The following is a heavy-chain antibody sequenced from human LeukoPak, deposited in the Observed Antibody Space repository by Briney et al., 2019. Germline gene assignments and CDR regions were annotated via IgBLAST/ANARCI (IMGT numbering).Heavy chain of an antibody. CDR3: AREASDYDFWSGYYSSDHFDY. D-gene: IGHD3-3*01. Sequence: ASVKVSCKASGYTFTSYDINWVRQATGQGLEWMGWVSPNSGNTGYAQKFQGRVTMIRNTSISTAYMELSSLRSEDTAVYYCAREASDYDFWSGYYSSDHFDYWGQGTLVTVSS. CDR1: GYTFTSYD. J-gene: IGHJ4*02. CDR2: VSPNSGNT. V-gene: IGHV1-8*01.